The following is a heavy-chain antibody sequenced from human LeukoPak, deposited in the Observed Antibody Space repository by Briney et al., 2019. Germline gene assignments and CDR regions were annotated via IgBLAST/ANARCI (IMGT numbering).Heavy chain of an antibody. CDR2: IYSGGST. D-gene: IGHD5-18*01. CDR1: GFTVSSNY. CDR3: ARERGYSYGSDY. Sequence: GGSLRLSCAVSGFTVSSNYMSWVRQAPGKGLEWVSLIYSGGSTYYADSVKGRFTIARDNSKNTLYLQMTSLRAEDTAVYYCARERGYSYGSDYWGQGTLVTVSS. J-gene: IGHJ4*02. V-gene: IGHV3-53*01.